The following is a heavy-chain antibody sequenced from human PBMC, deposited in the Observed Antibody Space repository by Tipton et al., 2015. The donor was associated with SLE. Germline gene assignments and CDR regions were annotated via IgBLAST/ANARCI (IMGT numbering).Heavy chain of an antibody. CDR2: IRSKANSYAT. Sequence: SLRLSCAASGFTFSGSAMHWVRQASGKGLEWVGRIRSKANSYATAYAASVKGRFTISRDDSKNTAYLQMNSLKTEDTAVYYCARDGLVQGAFDIWGQGTMVTVSS. V-gene: IGHV3-73*01. D-gene: IGHD6-6*01. CDR1: GFTFSGSA. J-gene: IGHJ3*02. CDR3: ARDGLVQGAFDI.